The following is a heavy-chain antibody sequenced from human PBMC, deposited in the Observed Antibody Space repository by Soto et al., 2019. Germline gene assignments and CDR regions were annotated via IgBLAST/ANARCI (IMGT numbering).Heavy chain of an antibody. CDR3: ARDVKSLGSYYGSY. CDR2: ISAYNGNT. J-gene: IGHJ4*02. D-gene: IGHD1-26*01. CDR1: GYTFTSYG. Sequence: VKVSCKASGYTFTSYGISWVRQAPGQGLEWMGWISAYNGNTNYAQKLQGRVTMTTDTSTSTAYMELRSLRSDDTAVYYCARDVKSLGSYYGSYRGQGTLVTVSS. V-gene: IGHV1-18*01.